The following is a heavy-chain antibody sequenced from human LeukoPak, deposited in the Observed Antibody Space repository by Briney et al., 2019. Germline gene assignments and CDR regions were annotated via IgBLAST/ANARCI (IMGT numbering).Heavy chain of an antibody. D-gene: IGHD1-1*01. CDR2: MNPNSGTT. J-gene: IGHJ6*03. Sequence: ASVKVSCKASGYSFTNYDINWVRQATGQGLEWMGWMNPNSGTTGYAQKFLGRVTITRNTSISTTYMELSSLRSEDTAVYYCARGRSPGTSMEYYYYMDVWGKGTTVTVSS. CDR3: ARGRSPGTSMEYYYYMDV. V-gene: IGHV1-8*03. CDR1: GYSFTNYD.